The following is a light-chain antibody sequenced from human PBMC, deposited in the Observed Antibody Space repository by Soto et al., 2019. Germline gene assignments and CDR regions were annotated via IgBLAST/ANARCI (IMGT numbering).Light chain of an antibody. CDR3: QQRSNWPT. Sequence: ENVLTPSPATLSLSPGERATLSRRASQSVSSYLAWYQQKPGQAPRLLIYDASNRATGIPARFSGSGSGTDFTLTISSLEPEDFAVYYCQQRSNWPTFGQGTKVDIK. CDR2: DAS. J-gene: IGKJ1*01. V-gene: IGKV3-11*01. CDR1: QSVSSY.